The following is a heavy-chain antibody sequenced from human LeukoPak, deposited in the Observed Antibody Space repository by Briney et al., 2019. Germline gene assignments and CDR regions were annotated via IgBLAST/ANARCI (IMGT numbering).Heavy chain of an antibody. D-gene: IGHD1-26*01. CDR1: GFTVSTNY. J-gene: IGHJ4*02. Sequence: GGSLRLSCAASGFTVSTNYMSWARQAPGKGLEWVSVVYSDGKTCYADAVKGRFTISKDSSRNTLYLQMNSLRAEDTAVYYCEGWERPFDYWGQGALVTVSS. CDR3: EGWERPFDY. CDR2: VYSDGKT. V-gene: IGHV3-53*01.